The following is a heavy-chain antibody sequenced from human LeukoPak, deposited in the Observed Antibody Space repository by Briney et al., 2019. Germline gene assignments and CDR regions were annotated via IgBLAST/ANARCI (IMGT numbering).Heavy chain of an antibody. J-gene: IGHJ4*02. CDR3: AREGLTGYDLFEY. Sequence: GASVKVSCKASGYTFTSYGISWVRQAPGQGLEWMGWISAYNGNTNYAQKLQGRVTMTTDTSTSTAYMELNGLSSDDTAMYYCAREGLTGYDLFEYWGQGTLLIVSS. CDR1: GYTFTSYG. D-gene: IGHD3-9*01. V-gene: IGHV1-18*01. CDR2: ISAYNGNT.